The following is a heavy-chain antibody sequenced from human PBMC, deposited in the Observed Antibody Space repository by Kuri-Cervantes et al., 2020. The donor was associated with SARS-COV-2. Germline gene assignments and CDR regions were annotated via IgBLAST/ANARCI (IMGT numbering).Heavy chain of an antibody. CDR1: GFRFSSYG. CDR3: AKFGALWELKSMGKLYFDY. CDR2: ISHDGNNK. D-gene: IGHD1-26*01. V-gene: IGHV3-30*18. J-gene: IGHJ4*02. Sequence: GGSLRLSCAASGFRFSSYGMHWVRQAPGKGLEWVAVISHDGNNKYYADSVKGRFTISRGSSKNTLYLQMSSLRHEDTAVYFCAKFGALWELKSMGKLYFDYWGPGTLVTVSS.